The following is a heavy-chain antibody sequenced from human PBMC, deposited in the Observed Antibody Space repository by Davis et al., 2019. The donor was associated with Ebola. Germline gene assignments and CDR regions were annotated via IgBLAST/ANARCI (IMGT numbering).Heavy chain of an antibody. CDR3: ARDRLSYGGNFGYYYYGMDV. V-gene: IGHV3-48*03. CDR2: ISSSGSTI. J-gene: IGHJ6*02. Sequence: GESLKISCAASGFTFSSYEMNWVRQAPGKGLEWVSYISSSGSTIYYADSVKGRFTISRDNSKNTLYLQMNSLRAEDTAVYYCARDRLSYGGNFGYYYYGMDVWGQGTTVTVSS. D-gene: IGHD4-23*01. CDR1: GFTFSSYE.